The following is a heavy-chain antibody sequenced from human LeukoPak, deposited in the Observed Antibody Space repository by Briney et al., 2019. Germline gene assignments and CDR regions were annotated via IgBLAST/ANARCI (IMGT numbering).Heavy chain of an antibody. V-gene: IGHV4-59*08. CDR3: ARHDYNWKTFDY. Sequence: SETLSLTCTVSGVSVSRYYWSWVRQPPGKGREWIGSVHYSWNTNYNPSLRSRFTISLDTSKNQFSLKLSYVTAADTAVYYCARHDYNWKTFDYWGQGTLVTVSS. CDR1: GVSVSRYY. J-gene: IGHJ4*02. D-gene: IGHD1-1*01. CDR2: VHYSWNT.